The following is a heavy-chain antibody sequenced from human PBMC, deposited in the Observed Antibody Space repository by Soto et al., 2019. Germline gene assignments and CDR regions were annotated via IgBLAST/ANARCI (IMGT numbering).Heavy chain of an antibody. Sequence: SETLSLTCTVSGGSITSSSYYWGWIRQPPGKGLEWMGSIYYSGTTYYNPSLESRLTISVDTSKNQFSLKLNSVTAADTAIYYCARLRGTSNYGYYYYYMDVWGKGTTVTVSS. J-gene: IGHJ6*03. D-gene: IGHD4-4*01. CDR2: IYYSGTT. V-gene: IGHV4-39*01. CDR1: GGSITSSSYY. CDR3: ARLRGTSNYGYYYYYMDV.